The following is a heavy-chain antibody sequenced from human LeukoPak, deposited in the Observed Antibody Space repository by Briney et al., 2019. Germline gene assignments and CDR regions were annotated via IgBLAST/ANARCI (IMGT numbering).Heavy chain of an antibody. V-gene: IGHV4-38-2*01. CDR1: GYSITSDYY. Sequence: PSETLSLTCAVSGYSITSDYYWGWIRQPPGKGLEWIGSIHHSGSTYYNPSLKTRVTISVDTSKNQFSLKLSSVTAADTAVYYCARGTLWFGEPTAMFDYWGQGTLVTVSS. D-gene: IGHD3-10*01. J-gene: IGHJ4*02. CDR3: ARGTLWFGEPTAMFDY. CDR2: IHHSGST.